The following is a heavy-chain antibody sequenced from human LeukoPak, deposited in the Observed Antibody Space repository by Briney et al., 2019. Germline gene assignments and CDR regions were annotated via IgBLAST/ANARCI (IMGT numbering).Heavy chain of an antibody. Sequence: SETLSLTCAVYGGSFSGYYWSWIPRPPGKGLEGIGEIIHSGSTNYNPSLKSRVTISVDTSKNQFSLKLSSVTAADTAVYYCARGAGRYYYDSSGYYHFDYWGQGTLVTVSS. J-gene: IGHJ4*02. CDR2: IIHSGST. CDR1: GGSFSGYY. D-gene: IGHD3-22*01. V-gene: IGHV4-34*01. CDR3: ARGAGRYYYDSSGYYHFDY.